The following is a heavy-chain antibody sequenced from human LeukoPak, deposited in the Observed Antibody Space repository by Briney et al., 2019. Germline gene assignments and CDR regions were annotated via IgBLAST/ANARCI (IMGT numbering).Heavy chain of an antibody. CDR1: GYTFTICD. J-gene: IGHJ3*02. Sequence: ASVKVCCKASGYTFTICDINWVRQATGQGLVWMRWMNPNSGDTGYAQKFQGRVTITRNASISTAYMEPSSLRSEDTAVYYCVRGRDSYGFHDVLDIWGQGTLVTVSS. CDR2: MNPNSGDT. D-gene: IGHD5-18*01. CDR3: VRGRDSYGFHDVLDI. V-gene: IGHV1-8*03.